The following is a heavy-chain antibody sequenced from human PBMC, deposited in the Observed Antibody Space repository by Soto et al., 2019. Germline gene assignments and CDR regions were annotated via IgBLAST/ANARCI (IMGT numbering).Heavy chain of an antibody. V-gene: IGHV1-69*13. D-gene: IGHD6-13*01. CDR2: IIPIFGTA. CDR3: ARDAGSGSSWYGDYFDY. Sequence: GASVKVSCKASGGTFSSYAISWVRQAPGQGLEWMGGIIPIFGTANYAQKFQGRVTITADESTSTAYMELSSLRSEDTAVYYCARDAGSGSSWYGDYFDYWGQGTLVTVSS. CDR1: GGTFSSYA. J-gene: IGHJ4*02.